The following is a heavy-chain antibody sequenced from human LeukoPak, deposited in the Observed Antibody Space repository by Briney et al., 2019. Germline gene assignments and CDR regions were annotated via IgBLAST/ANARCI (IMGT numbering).Heavy chain of an antibody. CDR1: GGSISSGTYY. J-gene: IGHJ4*02. CDR2: IYYSGST. D-gene: IGHD1-26*01. V-gene: IGHV4-39*07. CDR3: AKSGGSGLIDY. Sequence: SETLSLTCTVSGGSISSGTYYWGWIRQPPGKGLEWIGSIYYSGSTYYNPSLKSRVTISVDTSKNQFSLKLSSVTAADTAVYYCAKSGGSGLIDYWGQGTLVTVSS.